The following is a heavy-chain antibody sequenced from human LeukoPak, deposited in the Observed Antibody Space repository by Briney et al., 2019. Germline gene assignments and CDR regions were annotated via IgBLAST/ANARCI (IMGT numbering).Heavy chain of an antibody. CDR1: GYTFTSYG. CDR2: ISAYNGNT. Sequence: GASVKVSCKASGYTFTSYGISWVRQAPGQGLEWMGWISAYNGNTNYAQELQGRVTMTTDTSTSTAYMELRSLRSDDTAVYYCARDAGSYSDGNLDYWGQGTLVTVSS. D-gene: IGHD1-26*01. J-gene: IGHJ4*02. CDR3: ARDAGSYSDGNLDY. V-gene: IGHV1-18*01.